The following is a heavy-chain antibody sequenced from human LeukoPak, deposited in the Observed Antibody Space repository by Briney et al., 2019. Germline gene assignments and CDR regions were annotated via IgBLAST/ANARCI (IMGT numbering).Heavy chain of an antibody. CDR3: GREGDRGQWLVRDDY. Sequence: GGSLRLSCAASGFTFSSYAMSWVRQAPGKGLEWVSAISGSGGSTYYADSVKGRFTISRDNSKNNLYLQMNSPRPEDTAVYYCGREGDRGQWLVRDDYWGQGTLVTVSS. CDR1: GFTFSSYA. J-gene: IGHJ4*02. D-gene: IGHD6-19*01. V-gene: IGHV3-23*01. CDR2: ISGSGGST.